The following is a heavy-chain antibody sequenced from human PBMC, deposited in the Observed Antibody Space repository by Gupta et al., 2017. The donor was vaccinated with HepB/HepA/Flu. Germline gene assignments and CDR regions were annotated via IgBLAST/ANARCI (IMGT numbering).Heavy chain of an antibody. CDR1: VFPFNEHA. Sequence: EVQLVESGGGLVHPGGSLRLSCDTSVFPFNEHAMHWIRQAPGKGLEWVSGFMWDGSMIGYADSVKGRFTISRDNAKNTLNLEMNRLRVEDTAIYYCGKDMSAGGLDKWGQGTLVTVSP. V-gene: IGHV3-9*01. CDR2: FMWDGSMI. D-gene: IGHD2-15*01. J-gene: IGHJ4*02. CDR3: GKDMSAGGLDK.